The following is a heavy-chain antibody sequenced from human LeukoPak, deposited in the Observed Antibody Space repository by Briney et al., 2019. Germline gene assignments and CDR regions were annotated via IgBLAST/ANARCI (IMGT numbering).Heavy chain of an antibody. V-gene: IGHV4-30-2*01. Sequence: PSETLSLTCTVSGGSISSGGYYWSWIRQPPGKGLEWIGYIYHSGSTNYNPSLKSRVTISVDKSKNEFSLRLNSVTAADTAVYYCARFSWGTVGSPIYALDVWGQGTTVTVSS. J-gene: IGHJ6*02. CDR2: IYHSGST. D-gene: IGHD1-26*01. CDR3: ARFSWGTVGSPIYALDV. CDR1: GGSISSGGYY.